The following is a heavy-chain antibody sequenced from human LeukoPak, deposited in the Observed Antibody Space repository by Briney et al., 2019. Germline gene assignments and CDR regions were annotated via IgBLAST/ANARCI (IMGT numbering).Heavy chain of an antibody. J-gene: IGHJ4*02. Sequence: PSETLSLTCSVSGVSISISSYYWGWIRQPPGKGLEWIGSIYYSGNTHYNLSLKTRITISVDTSKNQFSLKLNSVTATDTAVYYCARHYGPWGQGTLVTVSS. CDR3: ARHYGP. D-gene: IGHD3-10*01. CDR2: IYYSGNT. V-gene: IGHV4-39*01. CDR1: GVSISISSYY.